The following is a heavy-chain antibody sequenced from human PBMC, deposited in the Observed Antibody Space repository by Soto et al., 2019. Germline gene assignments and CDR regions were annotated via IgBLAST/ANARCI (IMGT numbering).Heavy chain of an antibody. Sequence: EVQLVESGGGLVKPGGSLRLSCAASGFTFSSYSMNWARQAPGKGLEWVSSISSSSSYIYYADSVKGRFTISRDNAKNSLYLQMNSLRAEDTAVYYCARVRHYSMVRGVIDYWGQGTLVTVSS. CDR1: GFTFSSYS. J-gene: IGHJ4*02. CDR3: ARVRHYSMVRGVIDY. D-gene: IGHD3-10*01. V-gene: IGHV3-21*01. CDR2: ISSSSSYI.